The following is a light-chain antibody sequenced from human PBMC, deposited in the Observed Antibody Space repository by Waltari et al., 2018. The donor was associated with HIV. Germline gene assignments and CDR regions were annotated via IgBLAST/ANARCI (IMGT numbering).Light chain of an antibody. J-gene: IGLJ2*01. CDR1: SSNIGAGYD. Sequence: QSVLTQPPSVSGAPGQRVTISCTGSSSNIGAGYDVHWYQQLPGTAPKLLIYGHSNRPSGVRDRFAGSKSGTSASLAITGLQAEDEADYYCQSYDSSLSGYVVFGGGTKLTVL. V-gene: IGLV1-40*01. CDR3: QSYDSSLSGYVV. CDR2: GHS.